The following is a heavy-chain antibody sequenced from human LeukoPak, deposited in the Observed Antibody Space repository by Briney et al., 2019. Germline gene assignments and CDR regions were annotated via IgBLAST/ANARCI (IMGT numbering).Heavy chain of an antibody. CDR3: ARGDGGNSGVDY. D-gene: IGHD4-23*01. CDR1: GGSISSYY. J-gene: IGHJ4*02. CDR2: IYTSGST. Sequence: SETLSLTCNDSGGSISSYYCSWILQPAGKGLEWIGRIYTSGSTNYNPSLKSRVTMSVDTSKNQFSLKLSSVTAADTAVYYCARGDGGNSGVDYWGQGTLVTVSS. V-gene: IGHV4-4*07.